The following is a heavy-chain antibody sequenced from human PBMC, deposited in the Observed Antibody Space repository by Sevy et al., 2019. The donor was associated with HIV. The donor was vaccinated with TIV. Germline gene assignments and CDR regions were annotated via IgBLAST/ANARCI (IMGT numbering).Heavy chain of an antibody. J-gene: IGHJ6*02. CDR2: ISAYNGNT. CDR3: ASGYCGGDCYSPKYPYYYYGMDV. V-gene: IGHV1-18*01. CDR1: GYTFTSYG. D-gene: IGHD2-21*02. Sequence: ASVKVSCKASGYTFTSYGISWVRQAPGQGLEWMGWISAYNGNTNYAQTLQGRVTMTTDTSTSTAYMELRSLRSDDTAVYYCASGYCGGDCYSPKYPYYYYGMDVWGQGTTVTVSS.